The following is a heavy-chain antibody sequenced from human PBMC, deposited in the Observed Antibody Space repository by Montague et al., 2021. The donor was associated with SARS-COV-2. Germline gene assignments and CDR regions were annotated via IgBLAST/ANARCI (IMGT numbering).Heavy chain of an antibody. CDR3: ARLEVATANYFDF. J-gene: IGHJ4*02. CDR2: IYVGDSDA. CDR1: GYNFGSYW. V-gene: IGHV5-51*01. D-gene: IGHD5-24*01. Sequence: QSGAEVKKPGEPLQISCKASGYNFGSYWIGWVRQMPGKGLEWMGRIYVGDSDARYSPSFQAQVTISADKSINTAYLQLRSLKASDTAMYYCARLEVATANYFDFWGQGTVVTVSS.